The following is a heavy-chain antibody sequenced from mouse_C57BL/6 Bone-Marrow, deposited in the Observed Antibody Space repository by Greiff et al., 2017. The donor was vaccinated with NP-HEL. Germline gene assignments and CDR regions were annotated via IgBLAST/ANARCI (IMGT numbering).Heavy chain of an antibody. D-gene: IGHD1-1*01. CDR2: IWGVGST. J-gene: IGHJ3*01. V-gene: IGHV2-6*01. CDR3: ASGRYYGAY. Sequence: VQLQESGPGLVAPSQSLSITCTISGFSLTSYGVDWVRQSPGKGLEWLGVIWGVGSTNYNSAPKSRLSISKDNSKSQVFLKMSSLQTDDTAMYYCASGRYYGAYWGQGTLVTVSA. CDR1: GFSLTSYG.